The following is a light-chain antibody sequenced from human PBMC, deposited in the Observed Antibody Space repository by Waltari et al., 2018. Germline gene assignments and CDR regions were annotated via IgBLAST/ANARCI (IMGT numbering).Light chain of an antibody. CDR1: SSDVGGYNY. V-gene: IGLV2-14*01. Sequence: QSALTQPASVSGSPGQSITISCTVTSSDVGGYNYVSWYPQHPGKAPKLMIYDVSKRPSGVSNRFSGSKSGNTASLTISGLQAEDEADYYCSSYTSSSDYVFGTGTKVTVL. J-gene: IGLJ1*01. CDR3: SSYTSSSDYV. CDR2: DVS.